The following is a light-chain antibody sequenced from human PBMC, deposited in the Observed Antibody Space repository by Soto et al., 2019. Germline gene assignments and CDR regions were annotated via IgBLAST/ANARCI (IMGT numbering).Light chain of an antibody. CDR3: QQYDDLPIT. CDR1: HDITNY. Sequence: DIQMTQSPSSLSVSVGDRVTITCQASHDITNYLNWYQQKPGKAPKLLIYDVSKLETGVPSRFSGSGSGTDFTVTISSLQPEDIATYFCQQYDDLPITFGQGTRLDVK. J-gene: IGKJ5*01. V-gene: IGKV1-33*01. CDR2: DVS.